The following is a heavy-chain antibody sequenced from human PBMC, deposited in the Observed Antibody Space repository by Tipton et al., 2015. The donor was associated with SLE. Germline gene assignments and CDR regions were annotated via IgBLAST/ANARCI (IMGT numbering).Heavy chain of an antibody. CDR2: INHSGST. CDR3: ASADPPFDY. Sequence: TLSLTCAVYGGSFSGYYWSWIRQPPGKGLEWIGEINHSGSTNYNPSLKSRVTISVGTSKNQFSLKLSSVTAADTAVYYCASADPPFDYWGQGTLVTVSS. J-gene: IGHJ4*02. CDR1: GGSFSGYY. V-gene: IGHV4-34*01.